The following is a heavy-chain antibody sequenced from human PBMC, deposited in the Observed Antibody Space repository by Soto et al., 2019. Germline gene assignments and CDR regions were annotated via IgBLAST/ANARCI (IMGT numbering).Heavy chain of an antibody. CDR2: IYYSGST. J-gene: IGHJ6*02. Sequence: SETLSLTCTVSGDSVSNYYWSWIRQPPGKGLEWIGYIYYSGSTDYNPSPRSRVTISVDMSKNQFSLKLSSVTAADTAVYYCARHWGTTSAYYYGMDVWGQGTTVTVSS. CDR1: GDSVSNYY. CDR3: ARHWGTTSAYYYGMDV. D-gene: IGHD1-1*01. V-gene: IGHV4-59*02.